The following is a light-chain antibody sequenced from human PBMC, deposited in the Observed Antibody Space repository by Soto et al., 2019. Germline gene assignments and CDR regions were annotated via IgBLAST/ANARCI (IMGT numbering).Light chain of an antibody. J-gene: IGKJ5*01. CDR1: HGIRNW. V-gene: IGKV1-12*01. CDR2: AAS. Sequence: DIQMTQSPSSVSASVGDTVTITCRASHGIRNWLAWYQQKPGKAPSLLIYAASSLQSGVSSRFSGRTSGPDFILTITSLQPEDSATYYYQQANSCPITFGQGTRLEIK. CDR3: QQANSCPIT.